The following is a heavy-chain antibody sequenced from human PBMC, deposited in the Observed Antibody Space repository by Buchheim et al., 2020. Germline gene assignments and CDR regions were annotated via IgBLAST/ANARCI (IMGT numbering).Heavy chain of an antibody. Sequence: QVQLVESGGGVVQPGRSLRLSCAASGFTFSSYGMHWVRQAPGKGLEWVAFISYDGSKKYYGDSVRGRFTISRDNAKNSLYLQMNSLRAEDTAVYYCAREWSVNGIDYWGQGTL. V-gene: IGHV3-30*03. CDR1: GFTFSSYG. CDR2: ISYDGSKK. J-gene: IGHJ4*02. CDR3: AREWSVNGIDY. D-gene: IGHD2-8*01.